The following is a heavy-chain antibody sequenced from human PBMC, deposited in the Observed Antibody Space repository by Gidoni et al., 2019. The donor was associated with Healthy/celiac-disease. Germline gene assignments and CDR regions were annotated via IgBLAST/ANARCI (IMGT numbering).Heavy chain of an antibody. CDR1: GFTFSIYS. CDR2: ISSSSSDI. CDR3: ARDRGYGDYNLGHFDY. Sequence: EVQLVESVGGLVKPGGSLRLSCAASGFTFSIYSMNWVRQAPGKGLEWVSSISSSSSDIYYADSVKCRFTISRDNAKNSLYLQMNSLRAEDTAVYYCARDRGYGDYNLGHFDYWGQGTLVTVSS. V-gene: IGHV3-21*01. D-gene: IGHD4-17*01. J-gene: IGHJ4*02.